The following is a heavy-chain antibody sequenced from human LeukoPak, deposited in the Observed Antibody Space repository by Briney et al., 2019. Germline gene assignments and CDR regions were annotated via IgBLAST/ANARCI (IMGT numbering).Heavy chain of an antibody. V-gene: IGHV3-23*01. CDR3: AKGGKWDVTPFDY. CDR2: ISGSGDTT. CDR1: GFIFSTYA. J-gene: IGHJ4*02. Sequence: GGSLRLSCAGSGFIFSTYAMTWVRQAPGKGLEWVSGISGSGDTTYYADSVKGRFTISRDNSKNTLYLQVNSLRAEDTAVYYCAKGGKWDVTPFDYWGQGTLVTVSS. D-gene: IGHD1-26*01.